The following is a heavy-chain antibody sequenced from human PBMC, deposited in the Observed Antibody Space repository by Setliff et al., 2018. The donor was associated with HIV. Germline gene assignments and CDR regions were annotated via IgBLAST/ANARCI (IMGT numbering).Heavy chain of an antibody. Sequence: ASVKVSCKASGYTFTSYKMHWVRQAPGQGLEWMGIINPSDGSRRYAQKFQDRLTMTRDTTTTTVYMELSSLRSEDTAVYHCARGNTVWSCDHWGQGTLVTVSS. CDR2: INPSDGSR. CDR3: ARGNTVWSCDH. CDR1: GYTFTSYK. D-gene: IGHD2-8*02. V-gene: IGHV1-46*01. J-gene: IGHJ4*02.